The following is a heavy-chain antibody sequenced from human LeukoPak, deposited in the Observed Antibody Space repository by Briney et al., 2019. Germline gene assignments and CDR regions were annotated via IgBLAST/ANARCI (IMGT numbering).Heavy chain of an antibody. CDR2: IKQDGSEK. J-gene: IGHJ4*01. CDR1: GFTFSSYW. D-gene: IGHD6-19*01. V-gene: IGHV3-7*02. Sequence: GGSLRLSCAASGFTFSSYWMRWVRQAPGKGLGWVANIKQDGSEKYYVDSVKGRFTISRDNAKNSLYLQMNSLRAEDTAVYYCASLRYGSGWYEGVFDYWGQGTLVTVSS. CDR3: ASLRYGSGWYEGVFDY.